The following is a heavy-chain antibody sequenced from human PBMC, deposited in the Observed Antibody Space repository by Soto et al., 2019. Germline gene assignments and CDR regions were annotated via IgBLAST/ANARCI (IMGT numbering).Heavy chain of an antibody. CDR1: GAYVSSAGYS. J-gene: IGHJ4*02. Sequence: PSETLSLTCSVSGAYVSSAGYSWSWIRQPPGKGLEWIGYVYQSGRTYGSVTTSYNPSLKSRVTISVDMSTNQFSLKLISVTAADTAVYFCARGQSIVAAIDYFDYWGQGSLVTVSS. V-gene: IGHV4-30-4*07. CDR2: VYQSGRT. CDR3: ARGQSIVAAIDYFDY. D-gene: IGHD5-12*01.